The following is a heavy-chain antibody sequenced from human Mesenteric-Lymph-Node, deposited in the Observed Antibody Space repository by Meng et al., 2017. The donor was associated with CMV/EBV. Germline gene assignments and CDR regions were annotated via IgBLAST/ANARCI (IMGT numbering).Heavy chain of an antibody. Sequence: GYTFIAAYIQWVRQAPGQGLEWMGRINPNSGATDYAKKFRARITLTRDTSVSTVYMQISRLRSDDTAVYYCARPLRLSAVTTRGLGYWGQGTLVTVSS. CDR2: INPNSGAT. J-gene: IGHJ4*02. D-gene: IGHD4-17*01. CDR3: ARPLRLSAVTTRGLGY. CDR1: GYTFIAAY. V-gene: IGHV1-2*06.